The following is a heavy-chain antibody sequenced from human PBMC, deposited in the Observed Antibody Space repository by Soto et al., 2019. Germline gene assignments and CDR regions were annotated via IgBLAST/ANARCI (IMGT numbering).Heavy chain of an antibody. CDR3: VQSRCGGDCLQSYSSHSYYGLDV. D-gene: IGHD2-21*02. Sequence: QITLKESGPTLVKPTQTLTLSCTFSGLSLSTTGVGVGWIRQPPGKALEWLALIYWDDDKRYSPSLKSRLTITTDTSKNQVVLTMTNMDPGDTATYYCVQSRCGGDCLQSYSSHSYYGLDVWGQGTTVTVSS. V-gene: IGHV2-5*02. J-gene: IGHJ6*02. CDR1: GLSLSTTGVG. CDR2: IYWDDDK.